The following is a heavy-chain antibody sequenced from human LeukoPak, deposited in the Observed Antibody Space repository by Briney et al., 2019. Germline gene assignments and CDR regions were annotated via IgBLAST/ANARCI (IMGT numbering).Heavy chain of an antibody. CDR1: GFTFSSYA. Sequence: PGGSLRLSCAASGFTFSSYAMSWVRQAPGKGLEWVSAISGSGGSTHFADSVKGRFTISRDNSKNTLYLQMNSLRAEDTAVYYCATGISDFWSGYHDAFDIWGQGTMVTVSS. CDR2: ISGSGGST. V-gene: IGHV3-23*01. J-gene: IGHJ3*02. CDR3: ATGISDFWSGYHDAFDI. D-gene: IGHD3-3*01.